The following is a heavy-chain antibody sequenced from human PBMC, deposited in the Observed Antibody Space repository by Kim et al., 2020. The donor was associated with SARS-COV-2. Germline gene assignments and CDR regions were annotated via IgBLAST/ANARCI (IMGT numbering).Heavy chain of an antibody. V-gene: IGHV4-39*02. D-gene: IGHD2-21*01. CDR3: AREAGYWFLSHAFDI. Sequence: SETLSLTCTVSGGSISSSSYYWGWIRQPPGKGLEWIGSIYYSGSTYYNPSLKSRVTISVDTSKNQFSLKLSSVTAADTAVYYCAREAGYWFLSHAFDIWGQGTMVTVSS. CDR2: IYYSGST. CDR1: GGSISSSSYY. J-gene: IGHJ3*02.